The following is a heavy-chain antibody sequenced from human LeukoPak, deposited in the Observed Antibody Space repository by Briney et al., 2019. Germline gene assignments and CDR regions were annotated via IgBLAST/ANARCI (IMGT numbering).Heavy chain of an antibody. CDR3: ARDTDLWFGSIDY. CDR1: GYTFTGYY. CDR2: INPNSGGT. J-gene: IGHJ4*02. V-gene: IGHV1-2*02. D-gene: IGHD3-10*01. Sequence: ASVKVSCKASGYTFTGYYMHWVRQAPGQGLEWMGWINPNSGGTNYAQKFQGRVTMTRDTPISTAYMELSRLRSDDTAVYYCARDTDLWFGSIDYWGQGTLVTVSS.